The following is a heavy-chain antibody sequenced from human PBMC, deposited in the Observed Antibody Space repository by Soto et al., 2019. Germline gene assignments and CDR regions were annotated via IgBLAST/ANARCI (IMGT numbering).Heavy chain of an antibody. CDR1: GGSVSSGSYY. Sequence: PSETLSLTCTVSGGSVSSGSYYWSWIRQPPGKGLEWIGYIYYSGSTNYNPSLKSRVTISVDTSKNQFSLELSSVTAADTAVYYCASSAYCGGDCFYFDYWGQGTLVTVS. D-gene: IGHD2-21*02. J-gene: IGHJ4*02. CDR2: IYYSGST. CDR3: ASSAYCGGDCFYFDY. V-gene: IGHV4-61*01.